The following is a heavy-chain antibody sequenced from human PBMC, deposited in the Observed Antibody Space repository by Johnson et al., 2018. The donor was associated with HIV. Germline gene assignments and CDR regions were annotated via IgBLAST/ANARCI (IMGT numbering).Heavy chain of an antibody. CDR2: IRSRGNTI. CDR3: ASEVEYSILGGV. D-gene: IGHD6-6*01. J-gene: IGHJ3*01. Sequence: QVQLVESGGGWVKPGGSLRLSCAASRFTFSDYYMTWIRQAPGKGLEWFSSIRSRGNTIYYADFVKGRITISRDNAKNSLYLQMNNMRVEDTAVYYCASEVEYSILGGVWGQGTMVTVSS. CDR1: RFTFSDYY. V-gene: IGHV3-11*04.